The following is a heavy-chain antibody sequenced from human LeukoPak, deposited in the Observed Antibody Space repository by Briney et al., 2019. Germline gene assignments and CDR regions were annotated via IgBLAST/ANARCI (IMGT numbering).Heavy chain of an antibody. CDR2: INPNSGGT. Sequence: ASVTVSCKASGYTFTGYYMHWVRQAPGQGLEWMGWINPNSGGTNYAQKFQGWVTMTRDTSISTAYMELSRLRSDDTAVYYCARDTSDYDILTGYYPHYGMDVWGQGTTVTVSS. J-gene: IGHJ6*02. CDR3: ARDTSDYDILTGYYPHYGMDV. CDR1: GYTFTGYY. V-gene: IGHV1-2*04. D-gene: IGHD3-9*01.